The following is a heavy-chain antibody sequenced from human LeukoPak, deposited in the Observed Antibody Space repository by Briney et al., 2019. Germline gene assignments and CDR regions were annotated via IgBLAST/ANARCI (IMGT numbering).Heavy chain of an antibody. Sequence: PGGSLRLSCAASGFTFDSYAMHWVRQAPGKGLDWAALIWHDGSNKYYGDSVKGRFTISRDNSNNTLYLQMNSLRAEDTAVYYCARESGYSGRSFDYWGQGTLVTVSS. CDR1: GFTFDSYA. CDR2: IWHDGSNK. CDR3: ARESGYSGRSFDY. V-gene: IGHV3-33*01. D-gene: IGHD5-12*01. J-gene: IGHJ4*02.